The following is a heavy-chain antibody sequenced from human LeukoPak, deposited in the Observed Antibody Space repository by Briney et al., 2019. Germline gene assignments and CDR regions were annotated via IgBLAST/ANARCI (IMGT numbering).Heavy chain of an antibody. Sequence: SGGSLRLSCAASGFTFSGSAMHWVRQASGKGLEWVGRIRSKANNYATAYAASVKGRFTISRDDSKNTAYLQMNSLKTEDTAVYYCTRQWGYCSSTSCYNWFDPWGQGTLVTVSS. CDR2: IRSKANNYAT. CDR1: GFTFSGSA. J-gene: IGHJ5*02. D-gene: IGHD2-2*01. CDR3: TRQWGYCSSTSCYNWFDP. V-gene: IGHV3-73*01.